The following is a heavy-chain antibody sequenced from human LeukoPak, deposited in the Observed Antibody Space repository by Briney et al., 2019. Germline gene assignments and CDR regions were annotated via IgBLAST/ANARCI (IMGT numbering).Heavy chain of an antibody. D-gene: IGHD5-12*01. CDR2: ISGSGGST. CDR3: AKDIVATIPGYYFDY. Sequence: PGGSLRLSCAASGFTFSSYAMSWVRQAPGKGLEWVSAISGSGGSTYYADSVKGRFTISRDNSKNTLYLQMDSLRAEDTAVYYCAKDIVATIPGYYFDYWGQGTLVTVSS. V-gene: IGHV3-23*01. CDR1: GFTFSSYA. J-gene: IGHJ4*02.